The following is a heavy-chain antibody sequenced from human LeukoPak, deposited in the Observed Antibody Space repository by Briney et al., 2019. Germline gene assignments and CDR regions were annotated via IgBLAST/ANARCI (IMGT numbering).Heavy chain of an antibody. V-gene: IGHV1-18*01. CDR2: ISAYNGNT. CDR3: ATWRYYDSSGYRVFDY. CDR1: GYTFNSYG. J-gene: IGHJ4*02. D-gene: IGHD3-22*01. Sequence: ASVKVSCKASGYTFNSYGISWVRQAPGQGLEWMGWISAYNGNTNYAQKLQGRVTMTTDTSTSTAYMELRSLRSDDTAVYYCATWRYYDSSGYRVFDYWGQGTLVTVSS.